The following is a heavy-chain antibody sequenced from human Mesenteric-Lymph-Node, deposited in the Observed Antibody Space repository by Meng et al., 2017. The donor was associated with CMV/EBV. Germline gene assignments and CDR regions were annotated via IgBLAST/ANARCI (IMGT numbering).Heavy chain of an antibody. CDR3: ARQENYDSYYSEY. D-gene: IGHD3-22*01. CDR1: AHSISNSTYY. J-gene: IGHJ4*02. CDR2: VHDSWTT. V-gene: IGHV4-39*01. Sequence: QLQLTEPGPGRVKPSETLTRSGFVAAHSISNSTYYWTWVRKPPGRVLGWIGSVHDSWTTYYMRSLKSRLTISVDTSANLFTLGLATETAADTATYSCARQENYDSYYSEYWGQGTLVTVSS.